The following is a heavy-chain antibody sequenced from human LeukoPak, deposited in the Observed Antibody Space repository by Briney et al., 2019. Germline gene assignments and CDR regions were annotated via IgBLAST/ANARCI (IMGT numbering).Heavy chain of an antibody. J-gene: IGHJ4*02. CDR1: GGSISSYY. CDR3: ARPNSSGWSFDY. D-gene: IGHD6-19*01. Sequence: SETLSLTCTVSGGSISSYYWSWIRQPPGKGLECIGYIYYSGSTNYNPSLKSRVTISVDTSKNQFSLKLSSVTAADTAVYYCARPNSSGWSFDYWGQGTLVTVSS. V-gene: IGHV4-59*08. CDR2: IYYSGST.